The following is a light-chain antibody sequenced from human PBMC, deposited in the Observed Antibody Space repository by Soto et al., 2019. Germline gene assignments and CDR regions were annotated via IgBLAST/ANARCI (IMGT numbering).Light chain of an antibody. CDR2: DAS. CDR3: QQRSNWPPIT. V-gene: IGKV3-11*01. J-gene: IGKJ5*01. CDR1: QSVSSY. Sequence: NLFTQAPPPPALSPGGRGTLSCRASQSVSSYLAWYQQKPGQAPRLLIYDASNRATGIPVRFSGSGSGTDFTLTISSLEPEDFAVYYCQQRSNWPPITFGHGTRLEIK.